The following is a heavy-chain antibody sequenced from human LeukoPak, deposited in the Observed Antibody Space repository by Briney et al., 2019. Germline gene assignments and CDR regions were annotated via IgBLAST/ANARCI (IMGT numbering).Heavy chain of an antibody. CDR2: IYYSGST. D-gene: IGHD3-10*01. V-gene: IGHV4-31*03. CDR1: GGSISSGGYY. CDR3: ARPLYSGFGDDAFDI. J-gene: IGHJ3*02. Sequence: SETLSLTCTVSGGSISSGGYYWSWIRQHPGKGLEWIGYIYYSGSTYYNPSLKSRVTISVDTSKNQFSLKLSSVTAADTAVYYCARPLYSGFGDDAFDIWGQGTMVTVSS.